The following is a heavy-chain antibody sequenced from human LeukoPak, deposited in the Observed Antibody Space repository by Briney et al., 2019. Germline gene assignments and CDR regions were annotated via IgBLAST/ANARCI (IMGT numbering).Heavy chain of an antibody. V-gene: IGHV3-7*01. D-gene: IGHD1-14*01. J-gene: IGHJ4*02. Sequence: PGGSLRLTCEVSGFTFSSYWMSWVRETPGKGLEWVANIKEDGSERDYVDSVKGRFTISRDNVKNSLYLQMNSLRAEDTAVYYCARDWIPGVWGQGTLVTVSS. CDR2: IKEDGSER. CDR3: ARDWIPGV. CDR1: GFTFSSYW.